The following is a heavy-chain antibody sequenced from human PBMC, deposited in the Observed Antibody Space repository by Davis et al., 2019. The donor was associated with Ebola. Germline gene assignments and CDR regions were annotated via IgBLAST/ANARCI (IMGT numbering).Heavy chain of an antibody. Sequence: SETLSLTCAVYGGSFSGYYWSWICQPPGKGLEWIGEINHSGSTNYNPSLKSRVTISVDTSKNQFSLKLSSVTAADTAVFYCARSNYGSGSYDSWGQGALVTVSS. CDR2: INHSGST. CDR1: GGSFSGYY. J-gene: IGHJ5*01. CDR3: ARSNYGSGSYDS. V-gene: IGHV4-34*01. D-gene: IGHD3-10*01.